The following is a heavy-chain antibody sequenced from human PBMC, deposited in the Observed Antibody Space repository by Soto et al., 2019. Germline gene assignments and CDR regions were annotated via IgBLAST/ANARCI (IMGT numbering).Heavy chain of an antibody. CDR1: GFSFSSYG. Sequence: QVQLVESGGGAVQPVRSLRLSCAASGFSFSSYGMHWVRPAPGKGLEWVAMISDDGSDEYYAKSVKGRFTVSSDNSKDAGYLQMSSLRAEDTAVYYCATKESDCNDHFDYWGQGTLVTVSS. D-gene: IGHD1-1*01. CDR3: ATKESDCNDHFDY. V-gene: IGHV3-30*03. J-gene: IGHJ4*02. CDR2: ISDDGSDE.